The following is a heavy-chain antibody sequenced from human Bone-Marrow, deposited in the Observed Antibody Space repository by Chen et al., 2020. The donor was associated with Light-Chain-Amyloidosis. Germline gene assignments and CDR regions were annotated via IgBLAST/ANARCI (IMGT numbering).Heavy chain of an antibody. CDR2: INYDGSSL. D-gene: IGHD6-19*01. V-gene: IGHV3-74*01. CDR3: TREASSDDGFDF. Sequence: EVQLVESGGGLVQPGGSLRLSCAASGFTLSSHWMHWVRQGPGKGLVWVARINYDGSSLNYADSVRGRFVISRDNVKNTLYLQMNSLGVDDTAFYYCTREASSDDGFDFWGQGTVVTVSS. CDR1: GFTLSSHW. J-gene: IGHJ3*01.